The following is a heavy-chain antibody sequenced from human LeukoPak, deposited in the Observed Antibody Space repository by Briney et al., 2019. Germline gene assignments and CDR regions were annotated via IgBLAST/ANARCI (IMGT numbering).Heavy chain of an antibody. CDR2: IYYSGST. D-gene: IGHD4/OR15-4a*01. CDR1: VRSLSSGSYY. CDR3: ARDGFNYGAFFGY. V-gene: IGHV4-61*01. J-gene: IGHJ4*02. Sequence: SQTLSLTCTVSVRSLSSGSYYWGWSRQPPGKGVEWIGYIYYSGSTNYNPSLKSRVTISVDTSKHQFSLKRSSVTAADTAVYYCARDGFNYGAFFGYWGQGTLGTASP.